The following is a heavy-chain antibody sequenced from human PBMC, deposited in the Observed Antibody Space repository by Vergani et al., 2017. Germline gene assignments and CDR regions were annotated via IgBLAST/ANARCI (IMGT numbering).Heavy chain of an antibody. D-gene: IGHD2-15*01. J-gene: IGHJ4*02. Sequence: QVQLVESGGGVVQPGRSLRLSCTPSSFKLGDYGMHWVRQAPGRGLEWVSMTWYEGNNNYYADSVKGRFTISRDNSKNMLYLQMNSLRAEDTAVYYCARLSXDTTPYLQGGYDCWGQGTLVSVSS. CDR3: ARLSXDTTPYLQGGYDC. V-gene: IGHV3-33*01. CDR1: SFKLGDYG. CDR2: TWYEGNNN.